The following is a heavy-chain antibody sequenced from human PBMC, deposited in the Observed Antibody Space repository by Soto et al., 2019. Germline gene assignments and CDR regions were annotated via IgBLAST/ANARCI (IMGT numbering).Heavy chain of an antibody. CDR1: GYSFTNYG. D-gene: IGHD6-19*01. V-gene: IGHV1-18*01. Sequence: QDQLVQSGVEVKKPGASVKVSCKASGYSFTNYGITWVRQAPGQGFEWMGWISAYNGNTNYAQKLQGRVTLTTDASTSKAYLELRSLRSDETAVYYCARDRGVAPPVAGNTHYYYSMDVFGKGTTVTVSS. CDR3: ARDRGVAPPVAGNTHYYYSMDV. J-gene: IGHJ6*03. CDR2: ISAYNGNT.